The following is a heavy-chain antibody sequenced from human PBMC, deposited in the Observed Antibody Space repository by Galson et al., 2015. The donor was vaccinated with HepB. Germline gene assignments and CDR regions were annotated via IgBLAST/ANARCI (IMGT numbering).Heavy chain of an antibody. CDR3: AREDNYANHFDY. CDR2: INAGNGNT. J-gene: IGHJ4*02. CDR1: GYTFTSDS. Sequence: SVKVSCKASGYTFTSDSIHWVRQAPGQRLEWMGWINAGNGNTKYSQKFQGRVTITRDTSASTAYMEQSSLRSEDTAVYYCAREDNYANHFDYWGQGTLVTVSS. V-gene: IGHV1-3*01. D-gene: IGHD1-1*01.